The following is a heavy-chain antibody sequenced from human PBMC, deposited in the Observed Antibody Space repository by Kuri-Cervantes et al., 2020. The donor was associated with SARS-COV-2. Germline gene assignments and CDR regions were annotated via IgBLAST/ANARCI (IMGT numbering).Heavy chain of an antibody. CDR3: ARENTMMGGGFDS. V-gene: IGHV3-30-3*01. CDR1: GFTFSSFT. D-gene: IGHD3-22*01. J-gene: IGHJ4*02. CDR2: ISSNGGDK. Sequence: GGSLRLSCAASGFTFSSFTMHWVRQAPGKGLESVAVISSNGGDKYYADSVQGRFTISRDNSKNTLYLQMNSLGPEDTAVYFCARENTMMGGGFDSWGQGTRVTVSS.